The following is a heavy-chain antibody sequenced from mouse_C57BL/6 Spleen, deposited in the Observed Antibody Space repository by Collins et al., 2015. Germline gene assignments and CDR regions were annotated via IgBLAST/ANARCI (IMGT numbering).Heavy chain of an antibody. J-gene: IGHJ3*01. CDR3: ARDYDYSLAY. CDR2: IDPSDSET. V-gene: IGHV1-69*02. Sequence: QVQLQQPGAELVKPGAPVKLSCKASGYTFTSYWMNWVKQRPGRGLEWIGRIDPSDSETHYNQKFKDKATLTVDKSSSTAYIQLSSLTSEDSAVYYCARDYDYSLAYWGQGTLVTVSA. CDR1: GYTFTSYW. D-gene: IGHD2-4*01.